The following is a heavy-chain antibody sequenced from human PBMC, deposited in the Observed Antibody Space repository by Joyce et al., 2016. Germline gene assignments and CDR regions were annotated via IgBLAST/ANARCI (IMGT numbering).Heavy chain of an antibody. Sequence: QVQLVQSGAEVKKPGSSVKVSCKVSGGTFDSFAFSWARQAPGQGLEWLGRIVPILEKIEYGQKFQGRLTISADESTRTAFMELTSLISDDTAVYYCARDVILRSDDWYPWGQGTLVTVSS. J-gene: IGHJ5*02. D-gene: IGHD3-9*01. CDR2: IVPILEKI. V-gene: IGHV1-69*11. CDR3: ARDVILRSDDWYP. CDR1: GGTFDSFA.